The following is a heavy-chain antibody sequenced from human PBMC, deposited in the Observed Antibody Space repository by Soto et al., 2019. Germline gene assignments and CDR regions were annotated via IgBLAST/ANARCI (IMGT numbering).Heavy chain of an antibody. CDR1: GFTFSNYG. J-gene: IGHJ4*02. D-gene: IGHD1-26*01. CDR2: ISDDGDKR. CDR3: AKARVRIVGANSFDY. Sequence: GGSLRLSCVGSGFTFSNYGMHWVRQPPGKGLEWVALISDDGDKRYYADSVKGRLIISRDNSKDTLFLQMNSLGPDDTALYYCAKARVRIVGANSFDYWGKGTPVTVSS. V-gene: IGHV3-30*18.